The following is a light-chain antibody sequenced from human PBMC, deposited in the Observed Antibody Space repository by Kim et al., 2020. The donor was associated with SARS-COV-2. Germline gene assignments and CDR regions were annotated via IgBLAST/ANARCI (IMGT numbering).Light chain of an antibody. V-gene: IGLV2-14*03. J-gene: IGLJ1*01. Sequence: QSALTQPASVSGSPGQSIIISCTGSSSDIGSRNYVSWYQQYPGKAPNLMIYDVSRRPSGVSNRFSGSKSGNTASLTISGLQAEDEADYYCSSFTSSNSYVFGTGTKVTVL. CDR2: DVS. CDR1: SSDIGSRNY. CDR3: SSFTSSNSYV.